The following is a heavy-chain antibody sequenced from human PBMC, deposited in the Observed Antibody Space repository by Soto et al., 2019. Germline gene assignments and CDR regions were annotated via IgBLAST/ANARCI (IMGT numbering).Heavy chain of an antibody. CDR2: IYWDDDK. J-gene: IGHJ4*02. CDR1: GFSLTSSDMG. D-gene: IGHD4-17*01. V-gene: IGHV2-5*02. CDR3: AHAGDYDLLTFDH. Sequence: QITLKQSGPTLVRPAQTLTQTCAFSGFSLTSSDMGVAWIRQPPGKALEWLALIYWDDDKRYSPSLKDRLAISKDTSRNQVVLTITNVDPVDTATYFCAHAGDYDLLTFDHWGPGTLATVSS.